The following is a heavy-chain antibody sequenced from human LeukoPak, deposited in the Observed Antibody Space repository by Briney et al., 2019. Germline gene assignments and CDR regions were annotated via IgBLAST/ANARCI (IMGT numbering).Heavy chain of an antibody. V-gene: IGHV3-74*01. CDR2: IDSDGSST. CDR1: GFTFSTCW. D-gene: IGHD1-14*01. J-gene: IGHJ4*02. Sequence: PGGSLRLSCATSGFTFSTCWMHWVRQAPGKGLVWVSRIDSDGSSTSYADSVKGRFTISRDNAKNTLYLQMNSLRAEDTAVYYCARDHIRSLDYWGQGTLVTVSS. CDR3: ARDHIRSLDY.